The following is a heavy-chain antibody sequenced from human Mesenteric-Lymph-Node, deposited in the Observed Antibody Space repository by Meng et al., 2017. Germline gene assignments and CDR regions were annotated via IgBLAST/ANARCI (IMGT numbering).Heavy chain of an antibody. Sequence: QVQLVQSGAEVTKPGASVKVSCKASGYTFTGYYMHWVRQAPGQGLEWMGRINPNSGGTNYAQKFQGRVTMTRDTSISTAYMELSRLRSDDTAVYYCAREEGPSSSWYVDYWGQGTLVTVSS. J-gene: IGHJ4*02. CDR1: GYTFTGYY. D-gene: IGHD6-13*01. CDR2: INPNSGGT. CDR3: AREEGPSSSWYVDY. V-gene: IGHV1-2*06.